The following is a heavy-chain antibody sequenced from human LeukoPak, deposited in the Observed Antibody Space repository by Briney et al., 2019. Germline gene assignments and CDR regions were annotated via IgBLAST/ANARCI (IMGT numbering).Heavy chain of an antibody. J-gene: IGHJ6*02. V-gene: IGHV4-59*01. CDR3: ARLRSGMDV. Sequence: SETLSLTCTVSGGSISSYYWSWIRQPPGKGLEWIANVYNSGSTNYNPSLKSRVTISVDMFKNQFSLKLTSVTAADTAVYYCARLRSGMDVWGQGTTVTVSS. CDR2: VYNSGST. CDR1: GGSISSYY.